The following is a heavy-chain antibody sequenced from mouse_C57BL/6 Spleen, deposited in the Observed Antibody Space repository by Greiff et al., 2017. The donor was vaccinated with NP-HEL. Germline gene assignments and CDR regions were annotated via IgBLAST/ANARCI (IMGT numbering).Heavy chain of an antibody. J-gene: IGHJ2*01. CDR2: IYPGGGYT. CDR1: GYTFTNYW. D-gene: IGHD3-3*01. Sequence: VQLQQSGAELVRPGTSVKMSCKASGYTFTNYWIGWAKQRPGHGLEWIGDIYPGGGYTNYNEKFKGKATLTADKSSSTAYMQFSSLTSEDSAIYYCARRASLYFDYWGQGTTLTVSS. CDR3: ARRASLYFDY. V-gene: IGHV1-63*01.